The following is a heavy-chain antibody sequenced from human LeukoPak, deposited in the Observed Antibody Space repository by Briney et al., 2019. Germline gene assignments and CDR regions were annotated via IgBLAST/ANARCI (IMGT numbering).Heavy chain of an antibody. J-gene: IGHJ4*02. D-gene: IGHD3-22*01. CDR2: IYYSGSI. CDR1: GASISSYY. V-gene: IGHV4-59*01. Sequence: PSETLSLTCTVSGASISSYYWSWIRQPPGKGLEWIGDIYYSGSIKYNPSLKSRVTMSVDTSKNQFSLKLSSVTAADTTIYYCARENPSGYYNRPIDYWGQGTLVTVSS. CDR3: ARENPSGYYNRPIDY.